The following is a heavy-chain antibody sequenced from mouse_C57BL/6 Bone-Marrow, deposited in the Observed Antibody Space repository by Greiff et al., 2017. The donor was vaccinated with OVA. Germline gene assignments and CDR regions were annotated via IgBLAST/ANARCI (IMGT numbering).Heavy chain of an antibody. CDR1: GFTFSNYW. CDR3: AGHYDGSVFAY. Sequence: EVQLVESGGGLVQPGGSMKLSCVASGFTFSNYWMNWVRQSPEQGLEWVAQIRLKSDNYATHYAESVKGRFTISRDDSKSSVYLQMNNLRAEDTEIYYCAGHYDGSVFAYWGQGTLVTVSA. D-gene: IGHD1-1*01. V-gene: IGHV6-3*01. CDR2: IRLKSDNYAT. J-gene: IGHJ3*01.